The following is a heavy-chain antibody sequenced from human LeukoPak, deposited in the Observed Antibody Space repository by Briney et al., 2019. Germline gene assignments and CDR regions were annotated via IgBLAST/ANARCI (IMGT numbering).Heavy chain of an antibody. CDR3: ARGKAHCSSTSCYGGWFDP. Sequence: SETLSLTCTVSGGSIGSYYWSWIRQSPGKGLEWIGYIYYSGSTNYNPSLKSRVTISVDSSKSQFSLKLSSVNAADTAVYYCARGKAHCSSTSCYGGWFDPWGQGTLVTVSS. D-gene: IGHD2-2*01. CDR2: IYYSGST. V-gene: IGHV4-59*01. CDR1: GGSIGSYY. J-gene: IGHJ5*02.